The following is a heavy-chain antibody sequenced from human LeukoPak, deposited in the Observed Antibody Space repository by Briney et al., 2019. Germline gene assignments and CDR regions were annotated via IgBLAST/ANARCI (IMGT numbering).Heavy chain of an antibody. Sequence: PGGSLRLSCAASGFSVTSNYMTWVRQAPGKGLECVSVISSGGGTYYADSVKGRFTISRDNSKNTLYLQMHSLRAEDTAVYYCARVPGSSWGFDYWGQGTVVTVSS. CDR1: GFSVTSNY. J-gene: IGHJ4*02. D-gene: IGHD1-26*01. CDR3: ARVPGSSWGFDY. CDR2: ISSGGGT. V-gene: IGHV3-53*01.